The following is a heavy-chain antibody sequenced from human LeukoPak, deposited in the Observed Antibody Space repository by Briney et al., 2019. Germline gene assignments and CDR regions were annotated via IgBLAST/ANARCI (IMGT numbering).Heavy chain of an antibody. CDR3: AARWGGYCSGGSCYVDY. Sequence: KPSETLSLTCTVSGGSISSSSYYWGWIRQPPGKGLEWIGSIFYSGRTYYNPSLKSRVTISVDTSKNQFSLKLSSVTAADTAVYYCAARWGGYCSGGSCYVDYWGQGTLVTVSS. J-gene: IGHJ4*02. CDR1: GGSISSSSYY. CDR2: IFYSGRT. V-gene: IGHV4-39*07. D-gene: IGHD2-15*01.